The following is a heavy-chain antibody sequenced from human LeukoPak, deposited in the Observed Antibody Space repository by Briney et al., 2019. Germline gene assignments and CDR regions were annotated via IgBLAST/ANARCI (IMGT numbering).Heavy chain of an antibody. Sequence: GGSLRLSCAASGFTFSSYSMTWVRQAPGQRLEWVSSISGSGGSTYHADSVKGRFTISRDISKNTLYLQMNSLRAEDTAAYYCAKSRASSGMAPAGYDYWGQGTLVTVSS. CDR2: ISGSGGST. CDR3: AKSRASSGMAPAGYDY. J-gene: IGHJ4*02. V-gene: IGHV3-23*01. D-gene: IGHD6-13*01. CDR1: GFTFSSYS.